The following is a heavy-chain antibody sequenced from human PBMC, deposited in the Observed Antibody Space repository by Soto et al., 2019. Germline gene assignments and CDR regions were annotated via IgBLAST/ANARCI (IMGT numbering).Heavy chain of an antibody. CDR1: GYTFTGYY. D-gene: IGHD3-10*01. Sequence: QVQLVQSGAEVKKPGASVKVSCKASGYTFTGYYMHWVRQAPGQGLEWMGWINPNSGGTNYAQKFEGWVTMTSDTSISTAYMELSRLRSDDTAVYYCARAGSGSGAPNWFDPWGQGTLVTVSS. CDR3: ARAGSGSGAPNWFDP. V-gene: IGHV1-2*04. CDR2: INPNSGGT. J-gene: IGHJ5*02.